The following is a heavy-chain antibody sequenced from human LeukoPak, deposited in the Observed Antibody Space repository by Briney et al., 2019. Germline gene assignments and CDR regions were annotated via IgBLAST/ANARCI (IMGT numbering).Heavy chain of an antibody. Sequence: GASVKVSCKASGGTFSSYAISWVRQAPGQGLEWMGGIIPIFGTANYAQKFQGRVTMTEDTSTDTAYMELSSLRSEDTAVYYCATGSHLGQTPHNWFDPWGQGTLVTVSS. D-gene: IGHD3-10*01. J-gene: IGHJ5*02. CDR1: GGTFSSYA. V-gene: IGHV1-69*06. CDR2: IIPIFGTA. CDR3: ATGSHLGQTPHNWFDP.